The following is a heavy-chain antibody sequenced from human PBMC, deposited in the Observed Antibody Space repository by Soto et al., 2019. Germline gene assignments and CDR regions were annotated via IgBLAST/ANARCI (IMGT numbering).Heavy chain of an antibody. CDR3: ARITVGRSSSLRWFDS. V-gene: IGHV1-69*13. J-gene: IGHJ5*01. CDR2: IIPIFGTA. D-gene: IGHD6-6*01. Sequence: SVKVSCKASGGTFSSYAIRLVRQAPGQGLECMGGIIPIFGTANYAQKFQGRVTITADESTSTAYMELSSLRSEDTAVYYCARITVGRSSSLRWFDSWGQGTLVTVSS. CDR1: GGTFSSYA.